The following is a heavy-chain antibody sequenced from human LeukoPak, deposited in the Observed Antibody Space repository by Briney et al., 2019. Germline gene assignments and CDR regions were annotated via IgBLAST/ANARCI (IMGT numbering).Heavy chain of an antibody. Sequence: SETLSLTCTVSGGSISSSSYYWGWIRQPPGKGLEWIGSIYYSGSTCYNPSLKSRVTISVDTSKNQFSLKLSFVTAADTAVYYCARRGKGAMVTDFDYWGQGTLVTVSS. CDR3: ARRGKGAMVTDFDY. D-gene: IGHD5-18*01. CDR1: GGSISSSSYY. CDR2: IYYSGST. V-gene: IGHV4-39*01. J-gene: IGHJ4*02.